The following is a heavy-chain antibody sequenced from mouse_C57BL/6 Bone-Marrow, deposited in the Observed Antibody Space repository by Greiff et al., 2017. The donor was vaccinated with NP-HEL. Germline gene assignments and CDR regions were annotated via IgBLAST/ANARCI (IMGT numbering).Heavy chain of an antibody. D-gene: IGHD1-1*01. Sequence: LQPGAELVKPGASVKLSCKASGYTFTSYWMQWVKQRPGQGLEWIGEIDPSDSYTNYNQKFKGKATLTVDTSSSTAYMQLSSLTSEDSAVYYCARGTTVVAHFDYWGQGTTLTVSS. CDR3: ARGTTVVAHFDY. CDR2: IDPSDSYT. J-gene: IGHJ2*01. V-gene: IGHV1-50*01. CDR1: GYTFTSYW.